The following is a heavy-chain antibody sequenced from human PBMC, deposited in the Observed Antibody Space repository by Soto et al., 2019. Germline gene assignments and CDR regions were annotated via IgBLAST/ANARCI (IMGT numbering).Heavy chain of an antibody. CDR2: IKSKADGGTT. Sequence: EVQLVESGGGLVKPGGSLRLSCAASGFTFNAAWLNWVRQSPGTGLELVGRIKSKADGGTTDYAAPVKGRFTISRDDSENTLYLQMNSLKTEDTAVYYCTNGGMDVWGQGTTVTVSS. J-gene: IGHJ6*02. CDR1: GFTFNAAW. CDR3: TNGGMDV. V-gene: IGHV3-15*07.